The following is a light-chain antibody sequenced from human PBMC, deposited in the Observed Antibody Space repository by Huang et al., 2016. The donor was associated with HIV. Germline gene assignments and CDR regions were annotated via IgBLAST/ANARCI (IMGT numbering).Light chain of an antibody. CDR3: QQRGNWQLT. CDR2: DAS. V-gene: IGKV3-11*01. Sequence: EIVLPHSPATLSLYPGERATLSCRASQGLANYLAWYQQKTGQAPRLLIYDASNRSTGIPARFSGSGSGTDFTLTISSLEPEDFAVYYCQQRGNWQLTFGGGTKVEIK. J-gene: IGKJ4*01. CDR1: QGLANY.